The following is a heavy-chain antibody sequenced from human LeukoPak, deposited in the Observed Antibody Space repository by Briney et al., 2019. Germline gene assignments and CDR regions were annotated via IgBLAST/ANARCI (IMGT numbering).Heavy chain of an antibody. CDR2: ISAYNGNT. V-gene: IGHV1-18*01. CDR1: GYTFTSYG. D-gene: IGHD5/OR15-5a*01. CDR3: AREVSPGWFDP. Sequence: ASVTVSCKASGYTFTSYGIRWVRQAPGQGLEWMGWISAYNGNTNYAQKLQGRVTMTTDTSTSTAYMELRSLRSDDTAVYYCAREVSPGWFDPWGQGTLVTVSS. J-gene: IGHJ5*02.